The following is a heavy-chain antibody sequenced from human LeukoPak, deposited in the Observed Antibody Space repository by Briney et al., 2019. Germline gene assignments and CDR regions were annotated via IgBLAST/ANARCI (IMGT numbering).Heavy chain of an antibody. CDR1: EFTFSTYW. J-gene: IGHJ6*03. CDR2: ISRDGSNT. CDR3: AREWDLPGAYYMDV. Sequence: GGSLRLSCAASEFTFSTYWMHWVRQAPGKGLVWVSRISRDGSNTFYADSVKGRFTISRDNAKDTLYLQMNSLRGDDTAVYYCAREWDLPGAYYMDVWGKGTTVTVSS. V-gene: IGHV3-74*01. D-gene: IGHD1-26*01.